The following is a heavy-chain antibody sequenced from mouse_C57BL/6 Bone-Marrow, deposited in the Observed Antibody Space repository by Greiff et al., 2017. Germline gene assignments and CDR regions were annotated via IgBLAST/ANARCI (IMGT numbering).Heavy chain of an antibody. V-gene: IGHV1-59*01. CDR2: IDPSDSYT. J-gene: IGHJ2*01. D-gene: IGHD2-3*01. Sequence: QVQLQQPGAELVRPGTSVKLSCKASGYTFTSYWMHWVKQRPGQGLEWIGVIDPSDSYTNYNQKFKGKATLTVDTSSSTAYMQLSSLTSEDSSVYYCARSGIYDGYPYYVDYWGQGTTLTVSS. CDR1: GYTFTSYW. CDR3: ARSGIYDGYPYYVDY.